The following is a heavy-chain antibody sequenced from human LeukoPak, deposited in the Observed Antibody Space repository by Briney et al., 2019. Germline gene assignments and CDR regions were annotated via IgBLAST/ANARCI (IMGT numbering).Heavy chain of an antibody. CDR2: ISGSGGST. CDR1: GFTFSRYW. CDR3: TTEIITPRYYFDY. J-gene: IGHJ4*02. Sequence: GGSLRLSCAASGFTFSRYWMTWVRQAPGKGLEWVSAISGSGGSTYYADSVKGRFTISRDNSKNTLYLQMNSLKTEDTAVYYCTTEIITPRYYFDYWGQGTLVTVSS. D-gene: IGHD3-22*01. V-gene: IGHV3-23*01.